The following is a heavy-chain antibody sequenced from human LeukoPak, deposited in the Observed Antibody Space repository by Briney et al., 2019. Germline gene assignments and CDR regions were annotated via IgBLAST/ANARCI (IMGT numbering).Heavy chain of an antibody. J-gene: IGHJ4*02. CDR3: ARDHLSGLDY. CDR1: GGSISSSSYY. CDR2: IYYSGST. V-gene: IGHV4-39*07. D-gene: IGHD3-9*01. Sequence: PSETLSLTCTVSGGSISSSSYYWGWIRQPPGKGLEWIGSIYYSGSTYYNPSLKSRVTISVDTSKNQFSLKLSSVTAADTAVYYCARDHLSGLDYWGQGTLVTVSS.